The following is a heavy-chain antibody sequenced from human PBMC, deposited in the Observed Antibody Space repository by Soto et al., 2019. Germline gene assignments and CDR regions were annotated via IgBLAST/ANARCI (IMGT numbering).Heavy chain of an antibody. V-gene: IGHV3-23*01. CDR1: GFTFSSYV. CDR3: AKGDYYDFWSGYFDY. CDR2: ISGSGGST. J-gene: IGHJ4*02. Sequence: EVQLLESGGGLVQPGGSLRLSCAASGFTFSSYVMSWVRQAPGKGLEWVSAISGSGGSTYYADSVKGRFTISRDNSKNTLYLQMNSLRAEDTAVYYCAKGDYYDFWSGYFDYWGQGTLVTVSS. D-gene: IGHD3-3*01.